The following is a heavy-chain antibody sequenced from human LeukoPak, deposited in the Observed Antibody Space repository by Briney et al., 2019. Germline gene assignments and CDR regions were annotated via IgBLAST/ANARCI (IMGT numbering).Heavy chain of an antibody. J-gene: IGHJ3*02. CDR2: ISYDGSNE. CDR1: GFTFSSYR. D-gene: IGHD2-15*01. V-gene: IGHV3-30*03. CDR3: ARICSGGNCYFPSI. Sequence: GGSLRLSCAASGFTFSSYRMYWVRQAPGKGLEWVAIISYDGSNEHYADSVKGRFTISRDTSKNTLYLQMNSLRAEDTAVYYCARICSGGNCYFPSIWGQGTMVTVSS.